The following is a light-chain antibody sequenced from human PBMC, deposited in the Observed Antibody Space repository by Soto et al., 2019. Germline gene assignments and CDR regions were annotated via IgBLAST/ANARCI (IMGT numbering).Light chain of an antibody. CDR2: GAS. V-gene: IGKV1-8*01. Sequence: AIRMTQSPSSLSASAGARVAISCRASQDVGRYLAWYQQKPGQAPKLLIYGASTLQSGVPSRFSGVGSGTDFTLTISCLQSEDFATYYCIHYKNYPWTFGQGTKVEIK. CDR1: QDVGRY. J-gene: IGKJ1*01. CDR3: IHYKNYPWT.